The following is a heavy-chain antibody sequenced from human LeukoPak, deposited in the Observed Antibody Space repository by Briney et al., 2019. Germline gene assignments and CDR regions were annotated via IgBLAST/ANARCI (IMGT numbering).Heavy chain of an antibody. Sequence: GGSLRLSCAASGFTFSSYGMHGVRQAPGKGVEGVAVIWYGGSNKYYADSVKRRFTISRDNSKNTLYLQMNSLRAEDTAVYYCARDPGITMVRGVIITGPFDDWGQGTLVTVSS. D-gene: IGHD3-10*01. V-gene: IGHV3-33*01. CDR3: ARDPGITMVRGVIITGPFDD. J-gene: IGHJ4*02. CDR2: IWYGGSNK. CDR1: GFTFSSYG.